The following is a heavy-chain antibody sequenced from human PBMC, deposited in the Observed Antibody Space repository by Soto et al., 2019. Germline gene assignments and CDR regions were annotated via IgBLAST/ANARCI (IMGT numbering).Heavy chain of an antibody. CDR2: IHYSGTT. CDR3: AAGEASSRDLAPYYLDF. Sequence: SETLSLTCTVFGGSMRNYFWTWIRQPPGKGLEWIGYIHYSGTTSFFPSYNPSLRSRVTISEDTSKNQFSLKLLSVTTADTAVYFCAAGEASSRDLAPYYLDFWGQGTLVTVSS. D-gene: IGHD6-13*01. J-gene: IGHJ4*02. CDR1: GGSMRNYF. V-gene: IGHV4-59*01.